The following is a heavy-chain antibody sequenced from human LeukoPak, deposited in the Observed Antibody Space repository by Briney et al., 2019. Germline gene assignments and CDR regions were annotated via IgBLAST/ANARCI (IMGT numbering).Heavy chain of an antibody. V-gene: IGHV5-51*01. CDR3: ARQYSRSSPFDY. Sequence: GESLKISCQGSGYSFNNYWIGWVRQMPGKGLEWMGIIYPGDSDTRYSPSSQGQVTISADKSINTAYLQWSSLKASDTAMYYCARQYSRSSPFDYWGQGTLVTVPS. J-gene: IGHJ4*02. D-gene: IGHD6-6*01. CDR1: GYSFNNYW. CDR2: IYPGDSDT.